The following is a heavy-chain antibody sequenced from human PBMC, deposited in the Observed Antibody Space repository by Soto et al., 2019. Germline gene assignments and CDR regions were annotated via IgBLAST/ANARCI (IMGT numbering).Heavy chain of an antibody. J-gene: IGHJ3*01. D-gene: IGHD5-18*01. CDR1: GGSVGSGEYY. V-gene: IGHV4-30-4*01. CDR3: ARDVAHGYTENL. Sequence: QVQLQESGPGLVKPSQTLSLACTVSGGSVGSGEYYYSWIRQPPGKGLEWIGYIYDSGITNYTPSLKGRVTMSLDRSNNQVSLKLSSATAADTAVYFCARDVAHGYTENLWGQGTMVTVSS. CDR2: IYDSGIT.